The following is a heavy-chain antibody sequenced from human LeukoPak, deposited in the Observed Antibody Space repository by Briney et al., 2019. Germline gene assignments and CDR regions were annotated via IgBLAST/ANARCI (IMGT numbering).Heavy chain of an antibody. D-gene: IGHD5-12*01. V-gene: IGHV3-23*01. J-gene: IGHJ4*02. CDR1: GFTFSSYA. CDR3: AKDISRSVGYSGYGPFDY. CDR2: INGRDGRT. Sequence: GGSLRLSCSASGFTFSSYAMSWVRQAPGKGLEWVSAINGRDGRTYYADSVKGRVTISRDKSNNTLYLQLNSLRPEDTAVYYCAKDISRSVGYSGYGPFDYWGQGTLVTVSS.